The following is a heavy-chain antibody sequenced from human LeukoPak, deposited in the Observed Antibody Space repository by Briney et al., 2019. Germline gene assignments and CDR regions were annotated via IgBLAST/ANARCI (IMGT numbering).Heavy chain of an antibody. CDR1: GGSFSGYY. CDR3: ARGSPPYYYGSGSRRHFDL. J-gene: IGHJ2*01. D-gene: IGHD3-10*01. Sequence: PSETLSLTCAVYGGSFSGYYWSWIRQPPGKGLEWIGKINHSGSTNYNPSLKSRVTISVDTSKNQFSLKLSSVTAADTAVYYCARGSPPYYYGSGSRRHFDLWGRGTLVTVSS. CDR2: INHSGST. V-gene: IGHV4-34*01.